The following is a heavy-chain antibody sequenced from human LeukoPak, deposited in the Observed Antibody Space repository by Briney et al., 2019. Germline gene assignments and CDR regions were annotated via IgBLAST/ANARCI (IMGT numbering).Heavy chain of an antibody. CDR3: ARDQSSGGRWLDY. Sequence: GGSLRLSCAVSGFTFSSFAVHWVRQAPGKGLEWVAVISYDGSKTYYADSVKGRFTISRDNSKNTVYLQMNSLSTEDTAMYYCARDQSSGGRWLDYWGRGTLVTVSS. CDR1: GFTFSSFA. D-gene: IGHD2-15*01. CDR2: ISYDGSKT. V-gene: IGHV3-30-3*01. J-gene: IGHJ4*02.